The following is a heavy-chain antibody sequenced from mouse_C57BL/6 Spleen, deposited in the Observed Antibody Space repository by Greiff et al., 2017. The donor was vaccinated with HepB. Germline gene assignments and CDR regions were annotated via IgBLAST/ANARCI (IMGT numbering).Heavy chain of an antibody. J-gene: IGHJ4*01. CDR1: GYSFTDYN. Sequence: VHVKQSGPELVKPGASVKISCKASGYSFTDYNMNWVKQSNGKSLEWIGVINPNYGTTSYNQKFKGKATLTVDQSSSTAYMQLNSLTSEDSAVYYCAGLYYDYDDYYAMDYWGQGTSVTVSS. CDR3: AGLYYDYDDYYAMDY. CDR2: INPNYGTT. D-gene: IGHD2-4*01. V-gene: IGHV1-39*01.